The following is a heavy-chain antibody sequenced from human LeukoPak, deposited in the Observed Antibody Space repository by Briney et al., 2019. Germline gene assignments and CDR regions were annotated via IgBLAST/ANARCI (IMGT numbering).Heavy chain of an antibody. CDR1: GYTFTSYD. J-gene: IGHJ4*02. V-gene: IGHV1-8*01. CDR3: ARGRIAAAETGFDY. D-gene: IGHD6-13*01. CDR2: MNPNSGNT. Sequence: ASVKVSCKASGYTFTSYDINWVRQATGQGLEWMGWMNPNSGNTGYAQKFQGRVTMTRNTSISTAYMELSSLRSEDTAVYYCARGRIAAAETGFDYWGQGTLVTVSS.